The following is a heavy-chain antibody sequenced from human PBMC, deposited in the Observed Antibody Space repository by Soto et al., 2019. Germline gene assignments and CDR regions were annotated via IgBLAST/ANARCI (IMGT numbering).Heavy chain of an antibody. J-gene: IGHJ5*02. CDR1: GGSISSSSYY. D-gene: IGHD6-13*01. V-gene: IGHV4-39*01. Sequence: QLQLQESGPGLVKPSETLSLTCTVSGGSISSSSYYWGWIRQPPGKGLEWIGSIYYSGSTYYNPSLKSRVTISVDTSKNQFSLKLSSVTAADTAVYYCATHSSSWTNWFDPWGQGTLVTVSS. CDR2: IYYSGST. CDR3: ATHSSSWTNWFDP.